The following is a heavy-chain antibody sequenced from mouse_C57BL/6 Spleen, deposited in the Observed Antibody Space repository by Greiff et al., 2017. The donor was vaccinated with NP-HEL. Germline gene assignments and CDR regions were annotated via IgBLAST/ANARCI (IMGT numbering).Heavy chain of an antibody. CDR2: IYPGDGDT. CDR3: ARGHYYGSSYGYYFDY. V-gene: IGHV1-82*01. Sequence: QVQLQQSGPELVKPGASVKISCKASGYAFSSSWMNWVKQRPGKGLEWIGRIYPGDGDTNYNGKFKGKATLTADKSSSTAYMQLSSLTSEDSAVYFCARGHYYGSSYGYYFDYWGQGTTLTVSS. CDR1: GYAFSSSW. J-gene: IGHJ2*01. D-gene: IGHD1-1*01.